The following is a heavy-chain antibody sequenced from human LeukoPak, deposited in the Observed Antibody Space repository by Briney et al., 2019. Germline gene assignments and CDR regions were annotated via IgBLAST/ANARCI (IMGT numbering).Heavy chain of an antibody. D-gene: IGHD2-21*02. CDR1: GGSISSYY. V-gene: IGHV4-59*08. J-gene: IGHJ4*02. CDR2: IYYSGST. CDR3: ARGDVVTASGFDY. Sequence: SETLSLTCTVSGGSISSYYWSWIRQPPGKGLEWIGYIYYSGSTNYNPSLKSRVTISVDTSKNQFSLKLSSVTAADTAVYYCARGDVVTASGFDYWGQGTLVTVSS.